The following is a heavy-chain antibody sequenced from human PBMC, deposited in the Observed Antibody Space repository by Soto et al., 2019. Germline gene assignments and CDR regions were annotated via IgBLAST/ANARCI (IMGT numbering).Heavy chain of an antibody. CDR1: GGSISSGGYY. J-gene: IGHJ5*02. V-gene: IGHV4-31*03. CDR3: ARGEGCCSGSSFGP. CDR2: IYYSGRT. Sequence: QVQLQESGPGLVKPSQPLSLTCPVSGGSISSGGYYWSWIRQHAGKGLAWNGYIYYSGRTYYNPSLQRRVTLSVHASKNQFCLKRSYVTAAGTAGYFCARGEGCCSGSSFGPWGQGTLVTVSS. D-gene: IGHD3-10*02.